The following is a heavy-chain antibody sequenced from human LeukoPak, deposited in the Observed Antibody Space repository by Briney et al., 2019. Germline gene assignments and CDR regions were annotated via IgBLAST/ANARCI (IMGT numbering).Heavy chain of an antibody. CDR2: ISGSGGDT. CDR3: ADSNYWYPNDY. V-gene: IGHV3-23*01. Sequence: GGSPILSCAASGFTFSSYAMRWVRQAPGKGLEWVSSISGSGGDTYYADSVKGRFTSSRDNSKNTLYLQMNSLRAEDTAVYYCADSNYWYPNDYWGQGTLVTVSA. D-gene: IGHD4-11*01. CDR1: GFTFSSYA. J-gene: IGHJ4*02.